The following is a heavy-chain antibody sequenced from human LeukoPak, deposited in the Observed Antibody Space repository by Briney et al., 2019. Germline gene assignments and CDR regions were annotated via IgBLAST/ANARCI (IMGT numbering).Heavy chain of an antibody. J-gene: IGHJ4*02. CDR1: GGSISSYY. V-gene: IGHV4-4*07. CDR2: IYTSGST. D-gene: IGHD6-13*01. CDR3: ARDRSSSSWYPYYFDY. Sequence: PSETLSLTCTVSGGSISSYYWSWIRQPAGKGLEWIGRIYTSGSTNYNPSLKSRVTTSVDTSKNQFSLKLSSVTAADTAVYYCARDRSSSSWYPYYFDYWGQGTLVTASS.